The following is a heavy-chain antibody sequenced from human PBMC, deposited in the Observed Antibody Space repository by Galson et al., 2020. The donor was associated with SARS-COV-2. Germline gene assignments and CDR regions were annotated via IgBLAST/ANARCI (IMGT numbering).Heavy chain of an antibody. CDR1: GFTFNNFA. CDR3: AREKAERDDYDYVGGMDV. CDR2: ISYDGSNK. J-gene: IGHJ6*02. D-gene: IGHD4-17*01. Sequence: GGSLRLSCEASGFTFNNFAIHWVRQTPAKGLEWVATISYDGSNKYYADSVKGRFTISRDILKNTIYLEMNRLRPDDSAVNYGAREKAERDDYDYVGGMDVWGQGTTGTV. V-gene: IGHV3-30*04.